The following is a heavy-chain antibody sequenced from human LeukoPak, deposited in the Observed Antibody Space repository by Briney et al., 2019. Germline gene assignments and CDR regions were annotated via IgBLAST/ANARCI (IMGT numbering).Heavy chain of an antibody. Sequence: GVLIRSSPGAGLSFRGCVWISLGAASWKRQEWVSAISGSGGSTDYADSVKGRFNISRDNSKNTLYLQMDSLRAEDTAIYYCATGGYSINWGGGVHFDYWGQGTLVTVSS. J-gene: IGHJ4*02. CDR3: ATGGYSINWGGGVHFDY. CDR1: GLSFRGCV. V-gene: IGHV3-23*01. D-gene: IGHD6-13*01. CDR2: ISGSGGST.